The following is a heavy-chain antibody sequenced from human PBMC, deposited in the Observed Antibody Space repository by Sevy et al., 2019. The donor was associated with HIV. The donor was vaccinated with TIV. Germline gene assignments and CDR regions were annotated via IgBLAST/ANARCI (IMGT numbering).Heavy chain of an antibody. CDR2: IIPMLGTA. V-gene: IGHV1-69*13. CDR1: GRTFNSYA. J-gene: IGHJ4*02. CDR3: ARSISWYASFDY. D-gene: IGHD6-13*01. Sequence: ASVKVSCKASGRTFNSYAISWVRQAPVQGLEWMGGIIPMLGTAYYVQTFQDRVTITADESTSTAYMELSSLRSEDTAVYYCARSISWYASFDYWGQGTLVTVSS.